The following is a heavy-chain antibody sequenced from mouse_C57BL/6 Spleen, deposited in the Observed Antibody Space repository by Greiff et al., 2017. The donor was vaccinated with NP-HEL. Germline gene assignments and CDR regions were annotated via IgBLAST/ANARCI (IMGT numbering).Heavy chain of an antibody. CDR2: ISYDGSN. Sequence: ESGPGLVKPSQSLSLTCSVTGYSITSGYYWNWIRQFPGNKLEWMGYISYDGSNNYNPSLKNRISITRDTSKNQFFLKLNSVTTEDTATYYCAREGTYYDYDYWGQGTTLTVSS. CDR1: GYSITSGYY. J-gene: IGHJ2*01. D-gene: IGHD2-4*01. V-gene: IGHV3-6*01. CDR3: AREGTYYDYDY.